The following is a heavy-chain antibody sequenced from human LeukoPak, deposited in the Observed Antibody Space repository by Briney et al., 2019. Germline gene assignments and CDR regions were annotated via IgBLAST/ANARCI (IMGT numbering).Heavy chain of an antibody. J-gene: IGHJ4*02. CDR1: GGSISSGGYS. V-gene: IGHV4-30-2*01. D-gene: IGHD4-17*01. CDR2: IYHSGST. Sequence: SETLSLTCAVSGGSISSGGYSWSWIRQPPGKGLEWIGYIYHSGSTYYNPSLKSRVTISVDRSKNQFSLKLSSVTAAGTAVYYCARAGSYDYGGGFDYWGQGTLVTVSS. CDR3: ARAGSYDYGGGFDY.